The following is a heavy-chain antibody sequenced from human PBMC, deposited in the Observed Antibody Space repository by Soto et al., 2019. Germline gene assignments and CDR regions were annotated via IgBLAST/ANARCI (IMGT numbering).Heavy chain of an antibody. CDR3: ALRSMAVVPEY. CDR2: LYYGRSA. V-gene: IGHV4-59*11. Sequence: PSETLSLTCAVSGDSFGSHSCMWIRQPPGKGLESIGYLYYGRSANYNPSLKSRVTLSVDTSTNQCSLTLSSMTAADTAVYYCALRSMAVVPEYWGQGTLVT. CDR1: GDSFGSHS. J-gene: IGHJ4*02. D-gene: IGHD3-22*01.